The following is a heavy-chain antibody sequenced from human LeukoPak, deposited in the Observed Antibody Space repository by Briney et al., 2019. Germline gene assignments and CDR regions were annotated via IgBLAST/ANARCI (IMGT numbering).Heavy chain of an antibody. CDR3: AKDQEMATYFDY. J-gene: IGHJ4*02. D-gene: IGHD5-24*01. V-gene: IGHV3-30*18. Sequence: PGGSLRLSCAASGFTFSSYGMHWVRQAPGKGLEWVAVISYDGSNKYYADSVKGRFTISRDNSKNTLYLQMNSLRAEDTAVYYCAKDQEMATYFDYWGQGTLVTVSS. CDR2: ISYDGSNK. CDR1: GFTFSSYG.